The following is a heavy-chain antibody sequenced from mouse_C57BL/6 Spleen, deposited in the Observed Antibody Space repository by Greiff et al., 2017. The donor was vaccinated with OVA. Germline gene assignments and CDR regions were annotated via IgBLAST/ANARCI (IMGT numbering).Heavy chain of an antibody. CDR2: ISSGSSTI. D-gene: IGHD3-2*02. CDR1: GFTFSDYG. CDR3: ARPDSSGYYAMDY. J-gene: IGHJ4*01. V-gene: IGHV5-17*01. Sequence: EVQLQQSGGGLVKPGGSLKLSCAASGFTFSDYGMHWVRQAPEKGLEWVAYISSGSSTIYYADTVKGRFTISRDNAKNTLFLQMTSLRSEDTAMYYCARPDSSGYYAMDYWGQGTSVTVSS.